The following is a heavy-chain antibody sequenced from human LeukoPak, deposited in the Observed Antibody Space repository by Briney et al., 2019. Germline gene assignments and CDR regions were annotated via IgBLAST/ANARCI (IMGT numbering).Heavy chain of an antibody. CDR3: ARDTYDILTGYYKWAFDI. J-gene: IGHJ3*02. V-gene: IGHV3-21*06. D-gene: IGHD3-9*01. CDR2: ISSSSSYI. CDR1: GFTFSSYT. Sequence: GGSLRLSCAASGFTFSSYTMNWVRQAPGKGLEWVSSISSSSSYIYYADSVKGRFTISRDNAKNSLYLQMNSLRAEGTAVYYCARDTYDILTGYYKWAFDIWGQGTMVTVSS.